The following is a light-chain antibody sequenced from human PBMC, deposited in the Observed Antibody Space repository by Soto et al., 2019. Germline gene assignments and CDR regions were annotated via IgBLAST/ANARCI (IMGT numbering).Light chain of an antibody. CDR2: YDS. CDR1: NIGSRS. J-gene: IGLJ2*01. Sequence: SYELTQPPSVSVAPGKTARITCGGNNIGSRSVHWYQQKPGQAPVLVIYYDSDRPSGIPERFSGSNSGNTATLTISRVEAGDEADYYCQVWDSSSDHPDVVFGAGTKLTVL. CDR3: QVWDSSSDHPDVV. V-gene: IGLV3-21*04.